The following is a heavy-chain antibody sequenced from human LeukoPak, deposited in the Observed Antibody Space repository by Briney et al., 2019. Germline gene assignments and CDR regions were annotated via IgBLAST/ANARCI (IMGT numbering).Heavy chain of an antibody. V-gene: IGHV3-9*01. J-gene: IGHJ5*02. D-gene: IGHD6-13*01. Sequence: GGSLRLSCAASGFTFDDYAMHWVRQAPGKGLEWVSGISWNSGSIGYADSVKGRFTISRDNAKNSLYLQMNSLRAEDTALYYCAKGGIAAAGSGLENWFDPWGQGTLVTVSS. CDR2: ISWNSGSI. CDR3: AKGGIAAAGSGLENWFDP. CDR1: GFTFDDYA.